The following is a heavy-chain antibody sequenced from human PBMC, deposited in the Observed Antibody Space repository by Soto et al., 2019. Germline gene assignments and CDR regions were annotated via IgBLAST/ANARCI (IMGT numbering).Heavy chain of an antibody. J-gene: IGHJ6*02. CDR1: GYTFTGYY. CDR2: INPNSGGT. V-gene: IGHV1-2*02. D-gene: IGHD3-22*01. CDR3: ARDLYDISGAWYYYYYGMDF. Sequence: ASVKVSCKASGYTFTGYYMHWVRQAPGQGLEWMGWINPNSGGTNYAQKFQGRVTMTRDTSISTAYMELSRLRSDDTAVYYCARDLYDISGAWYYYYYGMDFRGQGIMVTVSS.